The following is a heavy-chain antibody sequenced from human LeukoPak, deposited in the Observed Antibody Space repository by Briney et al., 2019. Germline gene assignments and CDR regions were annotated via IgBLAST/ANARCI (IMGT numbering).Heavy chain of an antibody. CDR3: ARVNLGATFDY. J-gene: IGHJ4*02. Sequence: GGSLRLSCAASGFTLSSYWMTWVRQAPGKGLEWVANIKPDESEKYYVDSVKGRFTISRDNAKNSLYLQMNSLRAEDTAVYYCARVNLGATFDYWGQGTLVTVSS. D-gene: IGHD1-26*01. CDR2: IKPDESEK. CDR1: GFTLSSYW. V-gene: IGHV3-7*01.